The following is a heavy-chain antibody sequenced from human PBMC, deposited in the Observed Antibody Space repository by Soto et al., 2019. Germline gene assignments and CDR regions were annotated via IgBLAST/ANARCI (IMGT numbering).Heavy chain of an antibody. CDR1: GFTFSSYG. CDR2: ISYDGSNK. V-gene: IGHV3-30*18. Sequence: QVQLVESGGGVVQPGRSLRLSCEASGFTFSSYGMHWVRQAPGKGLEWVAVISYDGSNKYYADSVKGRFTISRDNSKNTMYLQMNSLRAEDTAVYYCAKDFTYCSGGSCYREYYYYGMDVWGQGTTVTVAS. D-gene: IGHD2-15*01. J-gene: IGHJ6*02. CDR3: AKDFTYCSGGSCYREYYYYGMDV.